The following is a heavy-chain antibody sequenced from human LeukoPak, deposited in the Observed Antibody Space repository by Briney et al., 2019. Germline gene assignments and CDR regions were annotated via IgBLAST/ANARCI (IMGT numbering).Heavy chain of an antibody. CDR3: TLTDYYDSSGYYTPPYYFDY. Sequence: PGGSLRLSCAASGFTFSNAWMSWVRQAPGKGLEWVGRIKSKTDGGTTDYAAPVKGRFTISRDDSKNTLYLQMNSLKTEDTAVYYCTLTDYYDSSGYYTPPYYFDYWGQGTLVTVSS. D-gene: IGHD3-22*01. CDR1: GFTFSNAW. V-gene: IGHV3-15*01. CDR2: IKSKTDGGTT. J-gene: IGHJ4*02.